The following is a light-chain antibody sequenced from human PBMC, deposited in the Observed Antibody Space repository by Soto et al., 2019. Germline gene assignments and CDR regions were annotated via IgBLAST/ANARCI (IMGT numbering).Light chain of an antibody. CDR1: QSIGSN. Sequence: EIVMTQSPATLSVSPGERATLSCRASQSIGSNLAWYQQKPGQSPRLLIYGASTRATGLPARFSGSGSGTEFTLTISSLQSEDFELYYCQQYNNWQISFGQGTRPEI. CDR3: QQYNNWQIS. J-gene: IGKJ5*01. CDR2: GAS. V-gene: IGKV3-15*01.